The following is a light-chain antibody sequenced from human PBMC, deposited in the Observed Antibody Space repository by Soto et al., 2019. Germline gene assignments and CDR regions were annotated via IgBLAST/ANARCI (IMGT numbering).Light chain of an antibody. CDR1: RGISTW. V-gene: IGKV1D-12*01. CDR2: AAS. Sequence: DIQMTQSPSSVSASVGDRVTITCRASRGISTWLAWYQQKPGKAPKLLIYAASNLQSGVPSRFSGSGSGTDFTLTISSLQPEDFATYYCQQANSFPALTFGGGTKVDNK. CDR3: QQANSFPALT. J-gene: IGKJ4*01.